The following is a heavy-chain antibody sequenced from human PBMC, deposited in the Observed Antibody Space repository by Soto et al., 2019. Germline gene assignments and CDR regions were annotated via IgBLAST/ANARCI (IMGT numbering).Heavy chain of an antibody. J-gene: IGHJ4*02. CDR2: ISSNGGST. V-gene: IGHV3-64*01. CDR3: ASGSNGYHFAY. CDR1: GFTFSRYA. Sequence: EVQLVESGGGLVQPGGSLRLSCAASGFTFSRYAMHWVRQAPGKGLEYVSAISSNGGSTDYANSVKGRFPISRDNSKNALYLQMGSLGAEDMAVYYCASGSNGYHFAYWRQGTLVIVSS. D-gene: IGHD5-12*01.